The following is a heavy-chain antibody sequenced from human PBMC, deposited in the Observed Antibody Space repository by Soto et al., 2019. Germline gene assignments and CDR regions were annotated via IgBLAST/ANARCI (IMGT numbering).Heavy chain of an antibody. D-gene: IGHD5-12*01. CDR2: INPKTGAT. Sequence: ASVKVSCKASGYTFTGYFMHWVRQAPGQGLEWMGWINPKTGATNYAQKFQGRVTMTRDTSISTAYMELGRLRSDDTAMYYCARDLRSGYDTFFDYWGQGTQVTVSS. V-gene: IGHV1-2*02. J-gene: IGHJ4*02. CDR1: GYTFTGYF. CDR3: ARDLRSGYDTFFDY.